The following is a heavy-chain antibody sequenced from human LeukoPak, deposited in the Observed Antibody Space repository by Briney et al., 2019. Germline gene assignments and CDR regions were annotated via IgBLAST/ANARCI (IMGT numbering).Heavy chain of an antibody. J-gene: IGHJ4*02. CDR3: ARVNWVFDY. CDR1: RFTFSNYW. D-gene: IGHD3-16*01. Sequence: GGSLRLSCAASRFTFSNYWMSWVRQAPGKGLEWVAHVKQDGSDKSYVDSVKGRFTISRDNSKNSLYLQMNSLRAEDTAVYYCARVNWVFDYWGQGTLVTVSS. CDR2: VKQDGSDK. V-gene: IGHV3-7*01.